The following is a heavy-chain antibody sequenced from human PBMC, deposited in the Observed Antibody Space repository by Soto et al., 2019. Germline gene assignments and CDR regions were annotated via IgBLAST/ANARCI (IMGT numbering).Heavy chain of an antibody. V-gene: IGHV4-4*07. CDR3: ARVSRLGQWAYYFDY. CDR1: GGSISSYY. Sequence: ASETLSLTCTVSGGSISSYYWSWIRQPAGKGLEWIGRIYTSGSTNYNPSLKSRVTMSVDTSKNQFSLKLSSVTAADTAVYYCARVSRLGQWAYYFDYWGQGTLVTVSS. J-gene: IGHJ4*02. D-gene: IGHD6-19*01. CDR2: IYTSGST.